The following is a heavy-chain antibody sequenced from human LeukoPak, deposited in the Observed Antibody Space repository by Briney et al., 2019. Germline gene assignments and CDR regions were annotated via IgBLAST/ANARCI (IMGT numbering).Heavy chain of an antibody. CDR1: GFTFSSYS. CDR3: EPDCSSTSCYVSN. V-gene: IGHV3-48*04. D-gene: IGHD2-2*01. Sequence: GGSLRLSCAASGFTFSSYSMNWVRQAPGKGLEWVSYISSSSSTIYYADSVKGRFTISRDNAKNSLYLQMNSLRAEDTAVYYCEPDCSSTSCYVSNWGQGTLVTVSS. CDR2: ISSSSSTI. J-gene: IGHJ4*02.